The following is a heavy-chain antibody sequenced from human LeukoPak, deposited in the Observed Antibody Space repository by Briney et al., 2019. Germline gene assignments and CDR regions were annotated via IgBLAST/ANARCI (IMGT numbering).Heavy chain of an antibody. CDR1: GYTFTVYY. Sequence: ASVKVSCKASGYTFTVYYMHWVRQAPGQGLEWMGRINPNSGGTNYAQKFQGRVTMTRDTSISTAYMELSRLRSADTALYYCARDSSSWSAYGAFDIWGQGTMLTVSS. CDR3: ARDSSSWSAYGAFDI. V-gene: IGHV1-2*06. D-gene: IGHD6-13*01. J-gene: IGHJ3*02. CDR2: INPNSGGT.